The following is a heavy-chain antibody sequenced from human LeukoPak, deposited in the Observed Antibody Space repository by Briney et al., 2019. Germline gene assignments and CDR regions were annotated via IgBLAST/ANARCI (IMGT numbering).Heavy chain of an antibody. CDR1: GGSLSSSSYY. V-gene: IGHV4-39*07. D-gene: IGHD3-3*01. CDR3: ARGGFWSGYPHV. Sequence: SETLSLTCTVSGGSLSSSSYYWGWIRQPPGTGLEWIGSIYYSGSTYYNPSLKSRVTISVDTSKNQFSLKLSSVTAADTAVYYCARGGFWSGYPHVWGQGTLVTVSS. J-gene: IGHJ4*02. CDR2: IYYSGST.